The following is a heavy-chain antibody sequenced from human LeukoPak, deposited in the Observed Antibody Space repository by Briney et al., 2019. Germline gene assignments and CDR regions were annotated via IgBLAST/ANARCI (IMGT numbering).Heavy chain of an antibody. D-gene: IGHD6-19*01. CDR2: ISSSSSTI. CDR1: GFTFSSYS. CDR3: ARDEVSTIWGYSSGWYHY. V-gene: IGHV3-48*01. Sequence: PPGGSLRLSCAASGFTFSSYSMNWVRQAPGKGLEWVSYISSSSSTIYYADFVKGRFTISRDNAKNSLYLQMNSLRAEDTAVYYCARDEVSTIWGYSSGWYHYWGQGTLVTVSS. J-gene: IGHJ4*02.